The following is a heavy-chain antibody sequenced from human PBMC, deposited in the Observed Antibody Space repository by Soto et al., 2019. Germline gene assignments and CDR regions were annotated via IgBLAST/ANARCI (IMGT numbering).Heavy chain of an antibody. D-gene: IGHD3-22*01. CDR3: ARDWYYYESSGYSKPVWDYYYGMDV. Sequence: SVKVSCKASGYTFTDYYIHWVRQAPGQALEWMGRINPNSGDTSFAPKFQGRVTMTRDTSISTAYMQLSSLRSDDTAVYYCARDWYYYESSGYSKPVWDYYYGMDVWG. V-gene: IGHV1-2*06. J-gene: IGHJ6*01. CDR2: INPNSGDT. CDR1: GYTFTDYY.